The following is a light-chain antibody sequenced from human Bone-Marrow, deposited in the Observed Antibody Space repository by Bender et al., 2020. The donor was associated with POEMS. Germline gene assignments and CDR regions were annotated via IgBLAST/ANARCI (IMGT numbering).Light chain of an antibody. CDR2: DVS. CDR1: SSDVGGFNH. CDR3: CSYAGTYTFV. V-gene: IGLV2-23*02. Sequence: QSALTQPASVSGAPGQSITISCTGTSSDVGGFNHVSWYQQHPGKAPKLLFYDVSNRPSGVSNRFSASKSGSTASLTISGLQTEDEADYYCCSYAGTYTFVFGTGTKVTVL. J-gene: IGLJ1*01.